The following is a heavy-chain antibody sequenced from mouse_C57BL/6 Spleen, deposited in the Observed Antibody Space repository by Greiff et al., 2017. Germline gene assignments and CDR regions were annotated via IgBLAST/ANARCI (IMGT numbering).Heavy chain of an antibody. CDR1: GYAFSSSW. J-gene: IGHJ4*01. CDR2: IYPGDGDT. CDR3: AQDSSVYAMDY. V-gene: IGHV1-82*01. Sequence: QVQLKESGPELVKPGASVKISCKASGYAFSSSWMNWVKQRPGKGLEWIGRIYPGDGDTNYNGKFKGKATLTADKSSSTAYMQLSSLTSEDSAVYFCAQDSSVYAMDYWGQGTSVTVSS. D-gene: IGHD3-2*02.